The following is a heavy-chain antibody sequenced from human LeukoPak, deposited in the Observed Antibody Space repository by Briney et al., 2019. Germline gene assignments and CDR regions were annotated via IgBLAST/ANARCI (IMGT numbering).Heavy chain of an antibody. J-gene: IGHJ4*02. V-gene: IGHV3-23*01. CDR2: ITRGGDIT. D-gene: IGHD7-27*01. CDR1: GFTFATYD. CDR3: SQGNWGDD. Sequence: QSGGSLRLSCAASGFTFATYDMTWVRQAPGKGLEWVSSITRGGDITYYADSVTGRFTISRDNSKNTVYLQMNSLGAEDTAVYYCSQGNWGDDWGQGTLVTVSS.